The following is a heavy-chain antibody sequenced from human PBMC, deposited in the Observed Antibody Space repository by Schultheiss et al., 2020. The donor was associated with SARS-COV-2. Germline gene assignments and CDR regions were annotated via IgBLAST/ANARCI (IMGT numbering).Heavy chain of an antibody. V-gene: IGHV1-2*06. CDR3: VRGYYDSSGYYYFDY. D-gene: IGHD3-22*01. CDR2: INPNSGGT. J-gene: IGHJ4*02. CDR1: GYTFTGYY. Sequence: ASVKVSCKASGYTFTGYYIHWVRQAPGQGLEWMGRINPNSGGTNYAQKFQGRVTMTMDTSISTAYMELSSLRSEDTAVYYCVRGYYDSSGYYYFDYWGQGTLVTVSS.